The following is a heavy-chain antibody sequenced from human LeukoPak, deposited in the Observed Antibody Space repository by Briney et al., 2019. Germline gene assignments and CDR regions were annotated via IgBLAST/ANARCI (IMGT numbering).Heavy chain of an antibody. CDR1: GFTFSSYA. CDR2: ISYDGSNK. D-gene: IGHD2-2*02. CDR3: ARGPPDCSSTSCYINY. Sequence: GGSLRLSCAASGFTFSSYAMHWVRQAPGQGLEWVAVISYDGSNKYYADSVKGRFTISRDNSKNTLYLQMNSLRAEDTAVYYCARGPPDCSSTSCYINYWGQGTLVTVSS. V-gene: IGHV3-30*01. J-gene: IGHJ4*02.